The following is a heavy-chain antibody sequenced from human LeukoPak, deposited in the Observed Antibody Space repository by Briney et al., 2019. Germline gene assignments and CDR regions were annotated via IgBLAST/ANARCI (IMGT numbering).Heavy chain of an antibody. J-gene: IGHJ6*03. CDR2: IYYSGST. CDR3: ARDIKRYDSSGYGDYYYYMDV. V-gene: IGHV4-39*07. CDR1: GGSISSSSYY. D-gene: IGHD3-22*01. Sequence: PSETLSLTCTVSGGSISSSSYYWGWIRQPPGRGLEWIGNIYYSGSTYYNPSLKSRVTISVDTSKNQFSLKLSSVTAADTAVYYCARDIKRYDSSGYGDYYYYMDVWGKGTTVTVSS.